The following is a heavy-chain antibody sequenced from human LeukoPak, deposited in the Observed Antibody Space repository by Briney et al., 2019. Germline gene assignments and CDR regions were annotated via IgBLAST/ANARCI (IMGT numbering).Heavy chain of an antibody. D-gene: IGHD4-17*01. V-gene: IGHV3-7*03. CDR3: ARDLYGDYVWYYGMDV. Sequence: PGGSLRLSCAASGFTFSSYWMSWVRQAPGKGLEWVANIKQDGSEKYYVDSVKGRFTISRGDAKNSLYLQMNSLRAEDTAVYYCARDLYGDYVWYYGMDVWGQGTTVTVSS. CDR2: IKQDGSEK. J-gene: IGHJ6*02. CDR1: GFTFSSYW.